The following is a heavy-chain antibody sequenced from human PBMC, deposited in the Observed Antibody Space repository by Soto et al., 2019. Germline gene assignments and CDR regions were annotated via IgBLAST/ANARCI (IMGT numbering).Heavy chain of an antibody. CDR1: GYRFDNYW. CDR2: IYPAGDSHT. CDR3: ARLSCSATNCLSRSSYYFDY. D-gene: IGHD2-2*01. Sequence: GESLKISCKGSGYRFDNYWIAWVRQMPGKGLEWMGIIYPAGDSHTRYSPSFQGQVAISADKSISTAYLQWSSLEASDTAIYYCARLSCSATNCLSRSSYYFDYWGQGTLVTVSS. J-gene: IGHJ4*02. V-gene: IGHV5-51*01.